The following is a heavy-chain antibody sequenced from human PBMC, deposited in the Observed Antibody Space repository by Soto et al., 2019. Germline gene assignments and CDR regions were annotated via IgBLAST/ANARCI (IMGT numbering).Heavy chain of an antibody. CDR1: GFSLSTSGLG. V-gene: IGHV2-5*02. D-gene: IGHD3-16*02. Sequence: QITLKESGPTLVKPTQTLTLTCTFSGFSLSTSGLGVGWIRQPPGKALEWLALIYWDDDKRYSPSLKSRLTITKHTSKNQVVLRMTNMDPVDTATYYCAHRDLITFGGLIAALDYWGQGTLVTVSS. CDR3: AHRDLITFGGLIAALDY. J-gene: IGHJ4*02. CDR2: IYWDDDK.